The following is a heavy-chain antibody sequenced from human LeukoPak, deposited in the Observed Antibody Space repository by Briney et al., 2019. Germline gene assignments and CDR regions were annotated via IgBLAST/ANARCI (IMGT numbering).Heavy chain of an antibody. Sequence: PGGSLRLSCVASGFTFSSSWMSWVRQAPGKGLEWVANIKQDGSEKSYVESVRGRFTISRDNAKNSLYLQLNSLRAEDTAVYYCARDLIGNGGQGTLVTVSS. CDR2: IKQDGSEK. CDR3: ARDLIGN. J-gene: IGHJ4*02. V-gene: IGHV3-7*01. CDR1: GFTFSSSW. D-gene: IGHD3-22*01.